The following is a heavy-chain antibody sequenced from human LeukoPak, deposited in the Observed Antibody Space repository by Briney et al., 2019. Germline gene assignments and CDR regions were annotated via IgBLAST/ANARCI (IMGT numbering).Heavy chain of an antibody. CDR3: ARDDSSGYFNWFDP. CDR1: GGSFRSYA. J-gene: IGHJ5*02. CDR2: IVPILGMT. V-gene: IGHV1-69*04. D-gene: IGHD3-22*01. Sequence: ASVKVSCKASGGSFRSYAISWVRQAPGQGLEWMGRIVPILGMTNYAQSFQGRVTITADTSTSTAYMELSRLRSDDTAVYYCARDDSSGYFNWFDPWGQGTLVTVSS.